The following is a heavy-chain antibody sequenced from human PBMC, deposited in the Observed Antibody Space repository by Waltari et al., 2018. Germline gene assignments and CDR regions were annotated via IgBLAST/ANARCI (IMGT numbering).Heavy chain of an antibody. Sequence: EVQLLESGGGLVQPGGSLRLSCAASGFTFSGSPLTWVRQAPGKGLEWVSTIRGSGGDTYYADSVKGRFTISRDNSRNTLYLQMNTLRAGDTAVYYCAKSLGDTYGRYLMDYWGQGTLVTVSS. D-gene: IGHD3-10*01. CDR1: GFTFSGSP. CDR3: AKSLGDTYGRYLMDY. CDR2: IRGSGGDT. J-gene: IGHJ4*02. V-gene: IGHV3-23*01.